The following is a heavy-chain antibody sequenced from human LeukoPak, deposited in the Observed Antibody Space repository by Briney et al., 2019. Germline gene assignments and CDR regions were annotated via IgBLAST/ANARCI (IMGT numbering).Heavy chain of an antibody. CDR3: ASGSRIRYFAWPHTTGDY. J-gene: IGHJ4*02. Sequence: SVKVSCEASGGTFSNYAISWVRQAPGQGLEWMGRIIPHLAIADYAQKFQGRVTITADKSTSTAYMEVSSLRSEDTAVYHCASGSRIRYFAWPHTTGDYWGQGTLVTVSS. CDR1: GGTFSNYA. V-gene: IGHV1-69*04. CDR2: IIPHLAIA. D-gene: IGHD3-9*01.